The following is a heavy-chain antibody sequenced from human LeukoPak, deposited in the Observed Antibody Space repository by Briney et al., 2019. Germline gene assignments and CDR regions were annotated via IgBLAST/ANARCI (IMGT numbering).Heavy chain of an antibody. V-gene: IGHV3-21*01. CDR3: ARSKYSSSPNDY. J-gene: IGHJ4*02. Sequence: GGSLRLSCAASGFTFSSYSMNWVCQAPGKGLEWVSSISSSSSYIYYADSVKGRFTISRDNAKNSLYLQMNSLRAEDTAVYYCARSKYSSSPNDYWGQGTLVTVSS. D-gene: IGHD6-6*01. CDR1: GFTFSSYS. CDR2: ISSSSSYI.